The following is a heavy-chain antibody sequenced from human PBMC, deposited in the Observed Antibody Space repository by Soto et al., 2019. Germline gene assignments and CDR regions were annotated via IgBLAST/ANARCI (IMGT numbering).Heavy chain of an antibody. Sequence: ASVKVSCKASGYTFTSYDINWVRQATGQGLEWMGWMNPNSGNTGYAQKFQGRVTMTRNTSISTAYMELSSLRSEDTAVYYCARASYYDFWSGYYWQSDYYYYGMDVWGQGTTVTVSS. J-gene: IGHJ6*02. CDR1: GYTFTSYD. CDR2: MNPNSGNT. V-gene: IGHV1-8*01. D-gene: IGHD3-3*01. CDR3: ARASYYDFWSGYYWQSDYYYYGMDV.